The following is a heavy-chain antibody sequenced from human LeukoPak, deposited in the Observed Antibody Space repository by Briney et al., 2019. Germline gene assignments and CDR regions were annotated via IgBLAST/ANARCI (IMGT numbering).Heavy chain of an antibody. CDR1: GYSFTSYW. J-gene: IGHJ3*02. D-gene: IGHD4-23*01. V-gene: IGHV5-51*01. CDR3: ARLRAVVTPDAFDI. Sequence: GESLKISCKGSGYSFTSYWIVWVRQLPAKGLEWMGIIYPGDSDTRYSPSFQGQVTISADKSISTAYLQWSSLKASDTAMYYCARLRAVVTPDAFDIWGQGTMVTVSS. CDR2: IYPGDSDT.